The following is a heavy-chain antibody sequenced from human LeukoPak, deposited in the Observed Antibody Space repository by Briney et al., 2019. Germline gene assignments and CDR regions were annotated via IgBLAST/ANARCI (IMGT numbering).Heavy chain of an antibody. Sequence: GSLRLSCAASGFTVSSNYMSWVRQAPGKGLEWVSVIYSGGSTYYADSVKGRSTISRDNSKNTLYLQMNSLRAEDTAVYYCARDASDLGAFDIWGQGTMVTVPS. J-gene: IGHJ3*02. V-gene: IGHV3-66*01. CDR1: GFTVSSNY. CDR2: IYSGGST. CDR3: ARDASDLGAFDI. D-gene: IGHD3-10*01.